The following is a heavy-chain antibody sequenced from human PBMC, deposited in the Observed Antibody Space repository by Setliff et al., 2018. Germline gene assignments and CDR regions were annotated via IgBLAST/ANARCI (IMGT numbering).Heavy chain of an antibody. J-gene: IGHJ3*02. CDR2: LNPSSVNT. Sequence: WASVKVSCKDSGYSFTSNDSNWVRQATGEGPEWTGWLNPSSVNTGYAPKFHGRVTITSSTCWSTAYRELSSLKSEGTAIYYCARAHSGSDFHDPFDIWGQGTMVTVSS. V-gene: IGHV1-8*03. CDR3: ARAHSGSDFHDPFDI. D-gene: IGHD1-26*01. CDR1: GYSFTSND.